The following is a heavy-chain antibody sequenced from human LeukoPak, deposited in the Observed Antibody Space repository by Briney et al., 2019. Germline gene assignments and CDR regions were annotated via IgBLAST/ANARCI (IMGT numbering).Heavy chain of an antibody. Sequence: GGSLRLSCAASGFTFSSYEMNWVRQAPGKGLEWVSYISSSGSTIYYADSVKGRFTISRDNAKNSLYLQMNSLRAEDMALYYCAKANRALYGSGSFDYWGQGTLVTVSS. CDR1: GFTFSSYE. CDR3: AKANRALYGSGSFDY. D-gene: IGHD3-10*01. CDR2: ISSSGSTI. J-gene: IGHJ4*02. V-gene: IGHV3-48*03.